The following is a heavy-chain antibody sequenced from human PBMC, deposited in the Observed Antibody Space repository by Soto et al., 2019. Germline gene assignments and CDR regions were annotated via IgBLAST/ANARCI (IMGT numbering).Heavy chain of an antibody. Sequence: SETLSLTCAVSGGSLSSSDWWSWVRQPPGKGLEWIGQIYLGENTNYNPSLKSRVIISVDKSKNQFSLKLSSVTAADTAVYWFARRHGLDIDAHYWGQGSRVTVAS. CDR2: IYLGENT. CDR1: GGSLSSSDW. D-gene: IGHD3-9*01. J-gene: IGHJ4*02. CDR3: ARRHGLDIDAHY. V-gene: IGHV4-4*01.